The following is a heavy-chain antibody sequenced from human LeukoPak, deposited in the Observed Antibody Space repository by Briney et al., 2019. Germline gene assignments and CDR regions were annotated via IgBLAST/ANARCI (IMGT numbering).Heavy chain of an antibody. J-gene: IGHJ6*02. Sequence: GGSLRHSRAASVFTFSSFGMNWVRPAPGKGLEWVSYISDSSSITYYADSVKGRFTISRDNAKNSLSLELNRLRDEDTAVYFCAKVMRGGYGMDVWGQGTTVTVFS. V-gene: IGHV3-48*02. CDR3: AKVMRGGYGMDV. CDR2: ISDSSSIT. CDR1: VFTFSSFG. D-gene: IGHD3-10*01.